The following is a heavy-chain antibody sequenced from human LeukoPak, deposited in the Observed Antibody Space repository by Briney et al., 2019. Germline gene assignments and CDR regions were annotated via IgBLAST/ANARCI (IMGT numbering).Heavy chain of an antibody. D-gene: IGHD3-16*01. CDR3: VKDTKPGGADY. CDR1: GFTFHDYA. J-gene: IGHJ4*02. CDR2: VYWNIGGT. Sequence: PGGSLRLSCATFGFTFHDYAMHWVRQVPGKGLEWIAGVYWNIGGTGYANSVRGRFTASRDNVKNSLYLQMSSLRVEDTALYYCVKDTKPGGADYWGQGSLVTVSS. V-gene: IGHV3-9*01.